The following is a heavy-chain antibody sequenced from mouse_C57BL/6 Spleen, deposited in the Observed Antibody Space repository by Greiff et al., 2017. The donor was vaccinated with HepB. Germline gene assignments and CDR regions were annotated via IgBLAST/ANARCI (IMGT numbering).Heavy chain of an antibody. V-gene: IGHV1-53*01. CDR3: AREYSYYAMDY. D-gene: IGHD2-10*02. CDR2: INPSNGGT. CDR1: GYTFTSYW. J-gene: IGHJ4*01. Sequence: QVHVKQPGTELVKPGASVKLSCKASGYTFTSYWMHWVKQRPGQGLEWIGNINPSNGGTNYNEKFKSKATLTVDKSSSTAYMQLSSLTSEDSAVYYCAREYSYYAMDYWGQGTSVTVSS.